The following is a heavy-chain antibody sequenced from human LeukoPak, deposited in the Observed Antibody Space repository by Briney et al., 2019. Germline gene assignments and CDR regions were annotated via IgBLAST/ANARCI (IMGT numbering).Heavy chain of an antibody. CDR2: IKQDGSDK. CDR3: ARGRKFYDY. V-gene: IGHV3-7*04. Sequence: GGSLRLSCAASGFTFSNYWMSWVRQAPGKGLEWVANIKQDGSDKDYVDSVKGRFTISRDNAKNSLYLQMNSRRAEDTAVFHCARGRKFYDYWGQGTLVSVSS. J-gene: IGHJ4*02. D-gene: IGHD1-14*01. CDR1: GFTFSNYW.